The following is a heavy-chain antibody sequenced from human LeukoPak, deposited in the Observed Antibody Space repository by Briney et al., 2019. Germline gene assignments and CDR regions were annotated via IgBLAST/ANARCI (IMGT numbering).Heavy chain of an antibody. J-gene: IGHJ6*02. D-gene: IGHD3-22*01. CDR2: ISHSGST. V-gene: IGHV4-34*01. CDR3: AISSGYYYYYGMDV. CDR1: GGSFSGYY. Sequence: SETLSLTCAVYGGSFSGYYWSWIRQPPGKGLEWIGEISHSGSTNYNPSLKSRVTISVDTSKNQFSLKLSSVTAADTAVYYCAISSGYYYYYGMDVWGQGTTVTVSS.